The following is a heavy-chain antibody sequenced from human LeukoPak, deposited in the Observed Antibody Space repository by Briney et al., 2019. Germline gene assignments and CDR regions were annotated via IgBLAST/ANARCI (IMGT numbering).Heavy chain of an antibody. CDR3: ASEGCSGGSCYYAFDI. V-gene: IGHV1-69*01. Sequence: SVKVSCKASGGTFSSYAISWVRQAPGQGPEWMGGIIPIFGTANYAQKFQGRVTITADESTSTACMELSSLRSEDTAVYYCASEGCSGGSCYYAFDIWGQGTMVTVSS. D-gene: IGHD2-15*01. CDR1: GGTFSSYA. CDR2: IIPIFGTA. J-gene: IGHJ3*02.